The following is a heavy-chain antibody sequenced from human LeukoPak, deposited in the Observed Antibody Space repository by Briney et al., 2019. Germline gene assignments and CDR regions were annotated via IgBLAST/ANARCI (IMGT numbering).Heavy chain of an antibody. Sequence: SETLSLTCTVSGSSIASSNYYWGWIRQPPGKGLEWIGGISYSGTTYYNPSLKSRVTISVDTSKNQFSLNLNSVTAADTAVYYCGSVNRGWFGVGDYWGQGTLVTVSS. CDR1: GSSIASSNYY. CDR3: GSVNRGWFGVGDY. CDR2: ISYSGTT. D-gene: IGHD3-10*01. V-gene: IGHV4-39*01. J-gene: IGHJ4*02.